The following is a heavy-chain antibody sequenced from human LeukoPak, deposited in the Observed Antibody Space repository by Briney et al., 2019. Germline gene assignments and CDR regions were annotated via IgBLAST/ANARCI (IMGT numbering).Heavy chain of an antibody. CDR1: GYTFTSYG. J-gene: IGHJ4*02. V-gene: IGHV1-18*01. CDR3: ARGDENGYDYYFDY. CDR2: ISACNGNT. Sequence: APVKVSCKASGYTFTSYGISWVRQAPGQGLEWMGWISACNGNTNYAQKLQGRVTMTTDTSTSTAYMELRSLRSDDTAVYYCARGDENGYDYYFDYWGQGTLVTVSS. D-gene: IGHD5-12*01.